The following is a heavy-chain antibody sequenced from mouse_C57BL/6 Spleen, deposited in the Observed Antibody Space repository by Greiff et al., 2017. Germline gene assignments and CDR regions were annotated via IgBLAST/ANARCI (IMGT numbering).Heavy chain of an antibody. CDR2: ISYDGSN. D-gene: IGHD2-3*01. CDR3: ADGSLDY. CDR1: GYSITSGYY. V-gene: IGHV3-6*01. J-gene: IGHJ2*01. Sequence: EVKLVESGPGLVKPSQSLSLTCSVTGYSITSGYYWNWIRQFPGNKLEWMGYISYDGSNNYNPSLKNRISITRDTSKNQFFLKLNSVTTEDTATYYCADGSLDYWGQGTTLTVSS.